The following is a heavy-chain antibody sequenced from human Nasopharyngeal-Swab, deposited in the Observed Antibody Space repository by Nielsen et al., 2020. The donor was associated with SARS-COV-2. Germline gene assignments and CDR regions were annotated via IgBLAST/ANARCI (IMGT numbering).Heavy chain of an antibody. J-gene: IGHJ5*02. Sequence: WVRQAPGQGLEWMGGIIPIFGTANYAQKFQGRVTITADESTSTAYVELSSLRSKDTTVYYCARDVGCSSTSCYEGNWFDPWGQGTLVTVSS. V-gene: IGHV1-69*01. D-gene: IGHD2-2*01. CDR2: IIPIFGTA. CDR3: ARDVGCSSTSCYEGNWFDP.